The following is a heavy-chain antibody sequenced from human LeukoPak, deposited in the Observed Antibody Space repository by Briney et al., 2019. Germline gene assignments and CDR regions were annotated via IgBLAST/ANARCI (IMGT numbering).Heavy chain of an antibody. D-gene: IGHD6-13*01. Sequence: ASVKVSCKVSGYTLTELSMHWVRQAPGKGLEWMGGFDPEDGETIYAQKFQGRVTMTEDTSTDTAYMELSSLRSEDTAVYYCATNLWGAAAAMRDYWGQGTLVTVSS. V-gene: IGHV1-24*01. J-gene: IGHJ4*02. CDR3: ATNLWGAAAAMRDY. CDR2: FDPEDGET. CDR1: GYTLTELS.